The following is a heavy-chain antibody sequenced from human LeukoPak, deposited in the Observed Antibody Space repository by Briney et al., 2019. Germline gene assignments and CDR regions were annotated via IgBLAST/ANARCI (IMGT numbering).Heavy chain of an antibody. CDR3: AGVFSGRRPFEL. J-gene: IGHJ4*02. Sequence: SETLSLACTVSGGSITAYYWNWLRQPPGAGLEWIGFIYYRGTTNNNPSLKSRVTTSIDTSKKQFSLNLSSVTAADTAIYYCAGVFSGRRPFELWGQGILVTVSS. CDR1: GGSITAYY. CDR2: IYYRGTT. V-gene: IGHV4-59*03. D-gene: IGHD3-10*01.